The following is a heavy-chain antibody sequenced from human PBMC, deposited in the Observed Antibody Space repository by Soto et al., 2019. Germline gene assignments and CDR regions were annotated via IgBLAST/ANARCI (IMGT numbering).Heavy chain of an antibody. CDR3: ARPRGYSGYDLDY. V-gene: IGHV3-21*01. J-gene: IGHJ4*02. CDR1: GFTFSNYI. CDR2: ISSSSSYI. Sequence: GGSLRLSCAASGFTFSNYIMNWVRQAPGKGLEWVSSISSSSSYIYYADSLKGRFTISRDNAKNSLYLQMNSLRAEDTAVYYCARPRGYSGYDLDYWGQGTLVTVSS. D-gene: IGHD5-12*01.